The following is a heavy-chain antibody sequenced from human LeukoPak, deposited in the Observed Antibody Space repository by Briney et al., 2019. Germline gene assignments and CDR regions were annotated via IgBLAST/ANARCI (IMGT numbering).Heavy chain of an antibody. D-gene: IGHD4-11*01. CDR2: IKQDGSEK. V-gene: IGHV3-7*01. CDR3: ARDPYSNYGDYGMDV. CDR1: GFTFSSYW. Sequence: GGSLRLSCAASGFTFSSYWMSWVRQAPGKGLEWVANIKQDGSEKYYVDSVKGRFTISRDNAKNSLYLQMNSLRAEDTAVYYCARDPYSNYGDYGMDVWGQGTTVTVSS. J-gene: IGHJ6*02.